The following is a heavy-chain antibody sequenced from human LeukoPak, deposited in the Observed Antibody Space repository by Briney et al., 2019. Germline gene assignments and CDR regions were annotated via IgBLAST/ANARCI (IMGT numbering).Heavy chain of an antibody. J-gene: IGHJ3*02. CDR1: GYSFTSYS. D-gene: IGHD4-23*01. V-gene: IGHV1-46*01. CDR3: ARSLIDYGGSYDAFDI. CDR2: INPSGDST. Sequence: ASVKVSCKASGYSFTSYSIHWVRQAAGQGLEWMGIINPSGDSTSHAQKFQGRVTMTRDMSTSTVYMELSSLRSEDTAVYYCARSLIDYGGSYDAFDIWGQGTMVTISS.